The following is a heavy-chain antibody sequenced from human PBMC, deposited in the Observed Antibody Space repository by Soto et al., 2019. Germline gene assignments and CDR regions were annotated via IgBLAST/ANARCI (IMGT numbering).Heavy chain of an antibody. J-gene: IGHJ6*02. D-gene: IGHD3-3*01. Sequence: GASVKVSCKTSGGTFSSYAISWVRQAPGQGLEWMGGIIPIFGTANYAQKFQGRVTITAGESTSTAYMELSSLRSEDTAVYYCARARVVPAANVSYYDFWSGYYMFGRGSYYYYYYGMDVWGQGTTVTVSS. CDR3: ARARVVPAANVSYYDFWSGYYMFGRGSYYYYYYGMDV. CDR1: GGTFSSYA. CDR2: IIPIFGTA. V-gene: IGHV1-69*13.